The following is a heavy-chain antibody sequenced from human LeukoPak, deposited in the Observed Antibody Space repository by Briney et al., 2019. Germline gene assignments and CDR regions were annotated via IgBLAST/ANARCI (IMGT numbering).Heavy chain of an antibody. CDR1: GFTFSSYE. D-gene: IGHD2-2*01. Sequence: GGSLRLSCAASGFTFSSYEMNWVRQAPGKGLEWVSYISSSGSTIYYADSVKGRFTISRDNAKNSLYLQMSSLRADDTAVYYCARRYCSSTNCYAFESWGQGTLVTVSS. CDR3: ARRYCSSTNCYAFES. V-gene: IGHV3-48*03. J-gene: IGHJ4*02. CDR2: ISSSGSTI.